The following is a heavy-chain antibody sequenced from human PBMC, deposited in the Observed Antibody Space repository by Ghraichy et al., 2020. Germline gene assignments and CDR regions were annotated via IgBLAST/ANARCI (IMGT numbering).Heavy chain of an antibody. CDR3: ATNAGYDFWSGQGGFDP. V-gene: IGHV4-31*02. D-gene: IGHD3-3*01. Sequence: SQTLSLTCTVSGGSISSGGYYWSWIRQHPGKGLEWIGYIYYSGSTYYNPSLKSRVTISVDTSKNQFSLKLSSVTAADTAVYYCATNAGYDFWSGQGGFDPWGQGTLVTVSS. J-gene: IGHJ5*02. CDR1: GGSISSGGYY. CDR2: IYYSGST.